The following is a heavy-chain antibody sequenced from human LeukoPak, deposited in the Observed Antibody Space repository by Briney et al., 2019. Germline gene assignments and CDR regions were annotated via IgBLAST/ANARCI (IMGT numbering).Heavy chain of an antibody. CDR1: GGSISSYY. CDR2: IYYSGST. CDR3: ARAPGSGQWLPHGI. D-gene: IGHD6-19*01. Sequence: PSETLSLTCTVSGGSISSYYWSWIRQPPGKGLEWIGYIYYSGSTNYNPSLKSRVTISVDTSKNQFSLKLSSVTAADTAVYYCARAPGSGQWLPHGIWGQGTMVTVSS. V-gene: IGHV4-59*01. J-gene: IGHJ3*02.